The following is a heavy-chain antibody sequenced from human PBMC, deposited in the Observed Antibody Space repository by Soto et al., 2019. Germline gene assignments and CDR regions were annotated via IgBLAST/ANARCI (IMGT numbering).Heavy chain of an antibody. CDR1: GGSVSSGSYY. D-gene: IGHD3-3*01. CDR2: IYYSGST. CDR3: ARRALYYDFWSGPYYYYMDV. V-gene: IGHV4-61*01. J-gene: IGHJ6*03. Sequence: SETLSLTCTVSGGSVSSGSYYWSWIRQPPGKGLEWIGYIYYSGSTNYNPSLKSRVTISVDTSKNQFSLKLSSVTAADTAVYYCARRALYYDFWSGPYYYYMDVWGKGTTVTVSS.